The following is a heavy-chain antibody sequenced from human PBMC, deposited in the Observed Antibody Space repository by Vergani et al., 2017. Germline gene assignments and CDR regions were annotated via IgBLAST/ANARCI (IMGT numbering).Heavy chain of an antibody. CDR3: ARVKDYYMDV. J-gene: IGHJ6*03. V-gene: IGHV4-59*01. CDR2: IYYSGRT. Sequence: QVQLQESGPGLVKPSETLSLTCTVSGGSISSYYWSWIRQPPGTGLEWIGYIYYSGRTNYNPSLKSRGTISVDTSKNQFSLKVGAVTAAETAVYYCARVKDYYMDVWGKGTTVTVSS. CDR1: GGSISSYY.